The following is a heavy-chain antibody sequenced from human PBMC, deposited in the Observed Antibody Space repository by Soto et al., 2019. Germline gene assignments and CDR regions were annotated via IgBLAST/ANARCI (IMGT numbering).Heavy chain of an antibody. D-gene: IGHD6-19*01. Sequence: SETLSLTCAVSGYSISSGYYWGWIRQPPGKGLEWIGSIYHSGSAYYNPSLKSRVTISVDTSKNQFSLKLSSVTAADTAVYYCAREFGQWLVLDYYYGMDVWGQGTTVTVSS. J-gene: IGHJ6*02. CDR3: AREFGQWLVLDYYYGMDV. CDR2: IYHSGSA. CDR1: GYSISSGYY. V-gene: IGHV4-38-2*02.